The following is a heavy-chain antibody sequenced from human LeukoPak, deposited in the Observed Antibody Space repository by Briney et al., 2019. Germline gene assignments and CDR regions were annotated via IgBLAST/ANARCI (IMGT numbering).Heavy chain of an antibody. J-gene: IGHJ4*02. CDR1: GGSIGTYY. D-gene: IGHD6-6*01. Sequence: SETLSLTCTVSGGSIGTYYWSWIRQPPGKGLEWIGDIYYTGSTNQNPSLKSRVTMSVDSSNNQFSLKLNSVTAADTAVYYCARYNSSSSFDYWGQGTLVTVSS. CDR2: IYYTGST. CDR3: ARYNSSSSFDY. V-gene: IGHV4-59*01.